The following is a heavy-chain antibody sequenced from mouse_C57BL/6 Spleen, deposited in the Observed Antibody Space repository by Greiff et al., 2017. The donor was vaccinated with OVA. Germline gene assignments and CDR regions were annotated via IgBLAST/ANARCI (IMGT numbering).Heavy chain of an antibody. Sequence: EVNLVESGGGLVKPGGSLKLSCAASGFTFSSYAMSWVRQTPEKRLEWVATISDGGSYTYYPDNVKGRFTISRDNAKNNLYLQMSHLKSEDTAMYYCASYYYGSSWFAYWGQGTLVTVSA. CDR2: ISDGGSYT. D-gene: IGHD1-1*01. V-gene: IGHV5-4*03. J-gene: IGHJ3*01. CDR3: ASYYYGSSWFAY. CDR1: GFTFSSYA.